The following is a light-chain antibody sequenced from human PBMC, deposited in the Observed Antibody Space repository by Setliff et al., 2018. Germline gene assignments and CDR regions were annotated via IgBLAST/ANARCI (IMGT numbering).Light chain of an antibody. CDR1: SSDVGGYNS. CDR3: ISYTSSSIFYV. J-gene: IGLJ1*01. Sequence: QSALTQPASVSGSPGQSNTISCTGASSDVGGYNSVSWYQQHPGKAPKLMIYDVSNRPSGVSNRFSGSKSGNTASLTISGLQAEDEADYYCISYTSSSIFYVFGTGTKVTVL. V-gene: IGLV2-14*03. CDR2: DVS.